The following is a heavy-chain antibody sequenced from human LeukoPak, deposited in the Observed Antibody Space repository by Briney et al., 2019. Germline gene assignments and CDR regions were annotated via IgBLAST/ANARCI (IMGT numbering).Heavy chain of an antibody. Sequence: SETLSLTCTVSGGSISIDTYYWGWIRQPPGRGLEWIGTIHYSGNTYQNPSLRSRVTISIDPSKNQFSLKLRSLTAADTAVYYCERGRSLYSSSWYVGFPFGFDPWGQGTLVTVSS. CDR1: GGSISIDTYY. CDR2: IHYSGNT. D-gene: IGHD6-13*01. J-gene: IGHJ5*02. V-gene: IGHV4-39*07. CDR3: ERGRSLYSSSWYVGFPFGFDP.